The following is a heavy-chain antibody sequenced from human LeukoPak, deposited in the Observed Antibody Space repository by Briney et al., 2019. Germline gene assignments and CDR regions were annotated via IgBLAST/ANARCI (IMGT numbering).Heavy chain of an antibody. CDR1: GFTFSTYV. V-gene: IGHV3-23*01. CDR3: AKGRYPSSGSYLHSIDY. Sequence: GGSLRLSCAASGFTFSTYVMSWVRQAPGKGLEYLSLITGNGDNTYYADSVKGRFTISRDNSKTTLYLQMNSLRAEDTALYYCAKGRYPSSGSYLHSIDYWGQGTLVTVSS. J-gene: IGHJ4*02. D-gene: IGHD3-10*01. CDR2: ITGNGDNT.